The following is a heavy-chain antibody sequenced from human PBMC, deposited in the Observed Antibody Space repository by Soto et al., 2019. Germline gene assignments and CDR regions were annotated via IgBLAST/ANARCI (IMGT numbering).Heavy chain of an antibody. CDR1: GYTFTGYY. CDR2: INPNSGGT. Sequence: ASVKVSCKASGYTFTGYYMHWVRQAPGQGLEWMGWINPNSGGTNYAQKFQGWVTMTRDTSISTVYMELSRLRSDDTAVYYCARDFAVAGFDYWGQGTLVTVSS. J-gene: IGHJ4*02. D-gene: IGHD6-19*01. V-gene: IGHV1-2*04. CDR3: ARDFAVAGFDY.